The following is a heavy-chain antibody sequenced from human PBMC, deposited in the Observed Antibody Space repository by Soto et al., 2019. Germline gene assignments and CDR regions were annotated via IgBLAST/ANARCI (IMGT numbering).Heavy chain of an antibody. D-gene: IGHD3-22*01. Sequence: GESLKISCKGSGYSFTSYWIGWVRQMPGKGLEWMGIIYPGDSDTRYSPSFQGQVTISADKSINTAYLQWSSLKASDTAMYYCATIVDYYYYYMDVWGKGTTVTVSS. CDR2: IYPGDSDT. CDR3: ATIVDYYYYYMDV. V-gene: IGHV5-51*01. J-gene: IGHJ6*03. CDR1: GYSFTSYW.